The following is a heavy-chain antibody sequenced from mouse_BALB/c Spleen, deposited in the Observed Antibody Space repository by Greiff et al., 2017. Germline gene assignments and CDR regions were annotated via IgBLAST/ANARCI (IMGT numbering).Heavy chain of an antibody. Sequence: VQLQQPGAELVKPGASVKLSCKASGYTFTSYWMHWVKQRPGQGLEWIGEIDPSDSYTNYNQKFKGKATLTVDKSSSTAYMQLSSLTSEDSAVYYCARSRRDYWGQGTSVTVSS. CDR2: IDPSDSYT. V-gene: IGHV1-69*02. CDR3: ARSRRDY. J-gene: IGHJ4*01. CDR1: GYTFTSYW.